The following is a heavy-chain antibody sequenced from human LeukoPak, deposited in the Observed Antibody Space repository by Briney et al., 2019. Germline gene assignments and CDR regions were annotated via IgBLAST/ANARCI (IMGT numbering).Heavy chain of an antibody. CDR1: GFTFSGSA. Sequence: GGSLRLSCAASGFTFSGSAMHWVRQASGKGLEWVGRIRSKANSYATAYAASVKGRFTISRDDSKNTAYLQMNSLKTEDTAVYYCTSRPVPDYGEGIDYWGQGTLVTVSS. CDR3: TSRPVPDYGEGIDY. CDR2: IRSKANSYAT. J-gene: IGHJ4*02. V-gene: IGHV3-73*01. D-gene: IGHD4-17*01.